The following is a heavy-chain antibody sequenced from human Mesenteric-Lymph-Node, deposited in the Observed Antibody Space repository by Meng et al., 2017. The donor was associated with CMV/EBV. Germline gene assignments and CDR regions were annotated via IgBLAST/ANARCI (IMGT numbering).Heavy chain of an antibody. CDR3: ARDLVEDPGSSSWSSYYYYGMDV. V-gene: IGHV6-1*01. D-gene: IGHD6-13*01. J-gene: IGHJ6*02. Sequence: WNWIRQSPSRGLEWLGRTYYRSKWYNDYAVSVKSRITINPDTSKNQFSLQLNSVTPEDTAVYYCARDLVEDPGSSSWSSYYYYGMDVWGQGTTVTVSS. CDR2: TYYRSKWYN.